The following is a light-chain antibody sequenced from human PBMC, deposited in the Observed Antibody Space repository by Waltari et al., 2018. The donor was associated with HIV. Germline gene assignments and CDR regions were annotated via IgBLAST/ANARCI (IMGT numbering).Light chain of an antibody. CDR3: ATWDDSLSGVL. V-gene: IGLV1-47*01. CDR2: GDD. J-gene: IGLJ3*02. Sequence: QSVLTQPLSTSGTPGQPVTISCSGSTSNIGSNFVYWYQQLPGTAPTLLIYGDDQRPSGVPDRFSVSKSGTSASLAISGLLSEDEAEYYCATWDDSLSGVLFGGGTKLTVL. CDR1: TSNIGSNF.